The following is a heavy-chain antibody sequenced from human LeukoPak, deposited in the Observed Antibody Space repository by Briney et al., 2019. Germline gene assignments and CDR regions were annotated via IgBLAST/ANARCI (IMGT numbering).Heavy chain of an antibody. Sequence: GGSLRLSCAASGVTFSSYAMSWIRQAPGKGLEWVSAISGSGGSTYYADSVKGRFTISRDNYKNTLYLQMNSLRAEDTAVYYCAKVWSLGGGYNWFDPWGQGTLVTVSS. D-gene: IGHD3-22*01. CDR1: GVTFSSYA. CDR2: ISGSGGST. CDR3: AKVWSLGGGYNWFDP. J-gene: IGHJ5*02. V-gene: IGHV3-23*01.